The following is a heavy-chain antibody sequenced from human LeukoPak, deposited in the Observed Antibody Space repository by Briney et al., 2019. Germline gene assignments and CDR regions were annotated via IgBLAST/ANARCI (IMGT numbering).Heavy chain of an antibody. D-gene: IGHD2-15*01. CDR2: ISSSSSYI. Sequence: GGSLRLSCAAYGFTFSSYSMNWVRQAPGKGLEWVSSISSSSSYIYYADSVKGRFTISRDNAKNSLYLQMNSLRAEDTAVYYCALPAHGSCYFVRWGQGTLVTVSS. CDR1: GFTFSSYS. J-gene: IGHJ5*02. V-gene: IGHV3-21*01. CDR3: ALPAHGSCYFVR.